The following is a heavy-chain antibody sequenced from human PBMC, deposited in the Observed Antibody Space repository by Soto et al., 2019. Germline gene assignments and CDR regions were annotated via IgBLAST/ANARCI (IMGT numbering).Heavy chain of an antibody. CDR2: IKYNGHT. J-gene: IGHJ3*02. D-gene: IGHD3-10*01. CDR3: ARQRAWYGEWAFDI. CDR1: GGSISSDTYY. Sequence: QLQVQESGPGLVKASETLSLNCTVSGGSISSDTYYWVWIRQPPGKGLEWIGSIKYNGHTYYNPSLKSRVAMSVDTSKNQFSLNLSSVTAADTAVYSCARQRAWYGEWAFDIWGQGTMVTVSS. V-gene: IGHV4-39*01.